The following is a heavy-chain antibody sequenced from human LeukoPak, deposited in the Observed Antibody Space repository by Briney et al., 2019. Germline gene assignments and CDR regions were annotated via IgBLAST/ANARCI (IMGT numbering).Heavy chain of an antibody. J-gene: IGHJ3*02. V-gene: IGHV4-59*08. D-gene: IGHD6-6*01. CDR3: ARQSISSRRAFDI. CDR1: GGSISNYY. Sequence: SEPLSLTCSVSGGSISNYYWSWIRQPPGKGLEYIGYSYYSGSTDYNPSLKSRVTISVDTSKNQFSLMLTSVTAADSAVYYCARQSISSRRAFDIWGQGTMVTVSS. CDR2: SYYSGST.